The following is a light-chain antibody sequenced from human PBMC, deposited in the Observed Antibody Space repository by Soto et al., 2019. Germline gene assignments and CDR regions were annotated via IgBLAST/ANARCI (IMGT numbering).Light chain of an antibody. CDR2: QAS. V-gene: IGKV1-5*03. CDR1: QSISSW. J-gene: IGKJ1*01. Sequence: DIQKTQSPSTLSASVGDRVTITCRASQSISSWLAWYQQKPGKAPKLLIYQASSLETGVPSRFSGSGSGTEFTLTISSLQPDDFATYFCQQYNSFTWTFGQGTKVEIK. CDR3: QQYNSFTWT.